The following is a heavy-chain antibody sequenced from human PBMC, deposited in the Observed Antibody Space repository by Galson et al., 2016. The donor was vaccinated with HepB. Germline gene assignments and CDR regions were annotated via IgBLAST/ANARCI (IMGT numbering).Heavy chain of an antibody. CDR2: ISSGSTYI. J-gene: IGHJ5*01. D-gene: IGHD3-3*01. Sequence: SLRLSCAASGFTFSRYSMNWVRQAPGRGLEWVASISSGSTYIYYVDSVKGRFTVSRDNAKNSLYLQMNSLRAEDTAVYCCARGPSDSDFGSYFDSWGQGALVTVSS. CDR1: GFTFSRYS. CDR3: ARGPSDSDFGSYFDS. V-gene: IGHV3-21*01.